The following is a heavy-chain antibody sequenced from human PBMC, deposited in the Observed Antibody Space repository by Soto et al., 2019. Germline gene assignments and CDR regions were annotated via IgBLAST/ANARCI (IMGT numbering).Heavy chain of an antibody. CDR2: IIPISDTT. J-gene: IGHJ6*02. V-gene: IGHV1-69*01. D-gene: IGHD2-2*01. CDR1: GGTFSSYA. Sequence: QVQLVQSGAEVKKPGSSVKVSCKASGGTFSSYAISWVRQAPGQGLEWMGGIIPISDTTNYAQKFQGRVTINADESSTTAYMELSRRRSEDTAVYYCARSHGSSTSLEIYYYYYYGLDVWGQGNTVTVS. CDR3: ARSHGSSTSLEIYYYYYYGLDV.